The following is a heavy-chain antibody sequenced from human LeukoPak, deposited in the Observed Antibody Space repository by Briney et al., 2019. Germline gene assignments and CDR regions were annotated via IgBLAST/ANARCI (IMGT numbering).Heavy chain of an antibody. CDR3: AREYSGSYDPFDY. V-gene: IGHV4-59*01. J-gene: IGHJ4*02. CDR1: GGSISSYY. Sequence: PSETLSLTCTVSGGSISSYYWNWIRQPPGEGLEWIGYFHYSGSTNYNPSLKSRVTISVDTSKNQFSLKLSSVTAADTAVYYCAREYSGSYDPFDYWGQGTLVTVSS. CDR2: FHYSGST. D-gene: IGHD1-26*01.